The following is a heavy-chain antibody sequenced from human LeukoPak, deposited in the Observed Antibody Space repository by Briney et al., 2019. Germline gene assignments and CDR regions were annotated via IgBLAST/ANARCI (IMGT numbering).Heavy chain of an antibody. CDR1: GYTFTSYS. CDR3: ARDSGSGSPLI. D-gene: IGHD3-10*01. V-gene: IGHV1-18*01. Sequence: ASVKVSCKASGYTFTSYSISWVRQAPGQGLEWMGWISAYNGNTIYAQKVKGRVTMTTDTSTSTAYMELRSLRSDDTAVYYCARDSGSGSPLIWGQGTLVTVSS. CDR2: ISAYNGNT. J-gene: IGHJ4*02.